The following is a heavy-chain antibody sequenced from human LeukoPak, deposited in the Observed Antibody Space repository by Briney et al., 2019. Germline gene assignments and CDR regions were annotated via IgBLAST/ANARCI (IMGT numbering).Heavy chain of an antibody. J-gene: IGHJ4*02. CDR3: AKDRRGY. V-gene: IGHV3-23*01. CDR1: EFSFKSYS. D-gene: IGHD3-10*01. CDR2: ISGSGGST. Sequence: GGSLRLSCAASEFSFKSYSMNWVRQAPGKGLEWVSAISGSGGSTYYADSVKGRFTISRDNSKNTLYLQMNSLRAEDTAVYYCAKDRRGYWGQGTLVTVSS.